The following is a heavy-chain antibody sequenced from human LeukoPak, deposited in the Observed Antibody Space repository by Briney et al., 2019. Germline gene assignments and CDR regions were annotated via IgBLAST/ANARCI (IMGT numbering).Heavy chain of an antibody. CDR3: TKVGMATADY. J-gene: IGHJ4*02. CDR2: ISGSGGST. D-gene: IGHD5-24*01. Sequence: GAPLRLSCAASGFTFSSYAMSWVRQAPGKGLEWVSAISGSGGSTYYADSVKGRFTISRDNSKNALYLQMNSLRAEDTAVYYCTKVGMATADYWGQGTLVTVSS. CDR1: GFTFSSYA. V-gene: IGHV3-23*01.